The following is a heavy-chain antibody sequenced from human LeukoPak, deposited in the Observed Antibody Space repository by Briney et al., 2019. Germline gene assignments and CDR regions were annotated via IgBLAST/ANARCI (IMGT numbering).Heavy chain of an antibody. V-gene: IGHV1-18*01. CDR2: INPYNGNT. CDR1: GYTFSSYG. Sequence: GASVKVSCKASGYTFSSYGISWVRQAPGQGLEWVGRINPYNGNTKYVQKFYDRVSMTTDTSTSTAYMELRCLRSGDTAMYYCARGPRYDYDSSVYYFEFWGQGTLVTVSS. D-gene: IGHD3-22*01. CDR3: ARGPRYDYDSSVYYFEF. J-gene: IGHJ4*02.